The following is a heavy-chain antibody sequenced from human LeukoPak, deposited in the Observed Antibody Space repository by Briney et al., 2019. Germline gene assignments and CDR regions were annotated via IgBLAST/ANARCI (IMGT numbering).Heavy chain of an antibody. CDR1: GYTFTGYY. J-gene: IGHJ1*01. V-gene: IGHV1-2*02. CDR2: INPNSGGT. CDR3: ARDVRNYDILTGYYKVEYFQH. Sequence: ASVKVSCKASGYTFTGYYMHWVRQAPGQGLEWMGWINPNSGGTNYAQKFQGRVTMTRDTSISTAYMELSRLRSDDTAVHYCARDVRNYDILTGYYKVEYFQHWGQGTLVTVSS. D-gene: IGHD3-9*01.